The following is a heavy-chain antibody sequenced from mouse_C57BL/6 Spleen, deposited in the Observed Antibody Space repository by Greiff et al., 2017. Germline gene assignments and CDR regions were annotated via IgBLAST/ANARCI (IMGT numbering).Heavy chain of an antibody. CDR2: ISDGGSYT. CDR1: GFTFSSYA. J-gene: IGHJ1*01. D-gene: IGHD1-1*01. CDR3: ARYEDGGRRYFDD. V-gene: IGHV5-4*01. Sequence: VQLQQSGGGLVKPGGSLKLSCAASGFTFSSYAMSWVRQTPEKRLEWVANISDGGSYTYYPDNVKGRFTISRDNAKNNLYLQMSHLKSEDTAMYYCARYEDGGRRYFDDWGQGTPVTVSS.